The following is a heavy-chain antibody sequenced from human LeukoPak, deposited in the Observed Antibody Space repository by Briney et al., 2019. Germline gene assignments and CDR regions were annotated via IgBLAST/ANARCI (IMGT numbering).Heavy chain of an antibody. V-gene: IGHV4-38-2*01. D-gene: IGHD2-2*02. CDR3: ARLSGAPVRHPIYHFDY. J-gene: IGHJ4*02. Sequence: SETLSLTCAVSGYSISSGYYWGWIRQPPGKGLEWIGNIYHSGSTYKNPSLKSRVTISLDTSKNQFSLKLSSVTAADTAMYYCARLSGAPVRHPIYHFDYWGQGTLVTASS. CDR2: IYHSGST. CDR1: GYSISSGYY.